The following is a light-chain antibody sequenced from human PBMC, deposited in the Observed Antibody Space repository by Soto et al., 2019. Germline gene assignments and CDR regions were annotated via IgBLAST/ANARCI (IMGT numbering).Light chain of an antibody. J-gene: IGKJ1*01. V-gene: IGKV3-11*01. CDR3: QQHSHWPPWK. Sequence: EIVLTQSPGTLSLSPGERATLSCRASQTVSSRFLAWYQQKPGQAPRLLIYGASNRATDIPARFSGSGSGTEFTLTISNLEPEDFAVYYCQQHSHWPPWKFGQGTKADIK. CDR1: QTVSSRF. CDR2: GAS.